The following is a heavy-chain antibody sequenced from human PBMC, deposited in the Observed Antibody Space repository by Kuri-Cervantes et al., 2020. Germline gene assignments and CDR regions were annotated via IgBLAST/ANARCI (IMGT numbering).Heavy chain of an antibody. CDR3: ARDGTYYYDSSGYYNSYYYYYGMDV. CDR1: GYTFTSYY. CDR2: IIPIFGTA. Sequence: SVKVSCKASGYTFTSYYIHWVRQAPGQGLEWMGGIIPIFGTANYAQKFQGRVTITADESTSTAYMELSSLRSEDTAVYYCARDGTYYYDSSGYYNSYYYYYGMDVWGQGTTVTVSS. J-gene: IGHJ6*02. V-gene: IGHV1-69*13. D-gene: IGHD3-22*01.